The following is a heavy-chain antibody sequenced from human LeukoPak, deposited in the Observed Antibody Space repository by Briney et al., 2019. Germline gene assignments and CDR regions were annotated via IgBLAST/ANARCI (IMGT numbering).Heavy chain of an antibody. V-gene: IGHV3-23*01. CDR3: ARDSGYSYGLGY. D-gene: IGHD5-18*01. CDR2: ISGGGDST. CDR1: GFTFSSYA. J-gene: IGHJ4*02. Sequence: GGSLRLSCAASGFTFSSYAMSWVRQAPGKGLEWVSGISGGGDSTYYTNSVKGRFTISRDNSKNTVYLQMNSLRAVDTAVYYCARDSGYSYGLGYWGQGTLVTVSS.